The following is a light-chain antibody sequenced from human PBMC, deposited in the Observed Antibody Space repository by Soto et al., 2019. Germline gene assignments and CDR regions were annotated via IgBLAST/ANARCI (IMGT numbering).Light chain of an antibody. CDR3: CSFAGSYTSYV. CDR1: SNY. Sequence: QSALTQPRSVPGSPGQSVTISCTGTSNYVSWYQQDPGEAPKLIIYDVSKRPSGVPDRFSGSKSGNTASLTISGLQAEDEADYFCCSFAGSYTSYVFGTGTKVTVL. V-gene: IGLV2-11*01. CDR2: DVS. J-gene: IGLJ1*01.